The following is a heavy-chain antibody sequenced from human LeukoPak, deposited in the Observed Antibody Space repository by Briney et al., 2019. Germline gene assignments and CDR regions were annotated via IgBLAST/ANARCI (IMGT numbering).Heavy chain of an antibody. V-gene: IGHV4-61*02. D-gene: IGHD2-2*01. Sequence: SETLSLTCTVSGGSISSDNYSWSWIRQPAGKGLEWIGRVYTSGSTNYNPSLKSRVTMSVDTSKNQFSLKLSSVTAADTAVYHCARMLVPAAITALGGWFDPWGQGTLVTVSS. CDR1: GGSISSDNYS. J-gene: IGHJ5*02. CDR3: ARMLVPAAITALGGWFDP. CDR2: VYTSGST.